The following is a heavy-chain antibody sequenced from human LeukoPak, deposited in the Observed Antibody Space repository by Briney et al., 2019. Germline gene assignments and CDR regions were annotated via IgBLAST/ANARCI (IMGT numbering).Heavy chain of an antibody. Sequence: PGGSLRLSCAASGFTFSSYAMHWVRQAPGKGLEWVAVISYDGSNKYYADSVKGRFTISRDNSKNTLYLQMNSLRAEDTAVYYCARDSYAYYFDYWGQGTLVTVSS. D-gene: IGHD2-2*01. CDR1: GFTFSSYA. CDR3: ARDSYAYYFDY. J-gene: IGHJ4*02. CDR2: ISYDGSNK. V-gene: IGHV3-30-3*01.